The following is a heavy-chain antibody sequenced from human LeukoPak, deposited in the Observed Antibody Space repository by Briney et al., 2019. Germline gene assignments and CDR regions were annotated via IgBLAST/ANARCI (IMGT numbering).Heavy chain of an antibody. CDR1: GGTFSSYA. CDR3: ARAVVGTDYYYYMDV. J-gene: IGHJ6*03. D-gene: IGHD2-2*01. Sequence: GASVKVSCKASGGTFSSYAISWVRQAPGQGLEWMGWISAYNGNTNYAQKLQGRVTMTTDTSTSTAYMELRSLRSDDTAVYYCARAVVGTDYYYYMDVWGKGTTVTVSS. CDR2: ISAYNGNT. V-gene: IGHV1-18*01.